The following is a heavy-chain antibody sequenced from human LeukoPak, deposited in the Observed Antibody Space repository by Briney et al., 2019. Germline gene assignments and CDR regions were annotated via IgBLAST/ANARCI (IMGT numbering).Heavy chain of an antibody. J-gene: IGHJ4*02. CDR1: GASISSTSYY. D-gene: IGHD1-1*01. CDR2: TYYRGTT. CDR3: ARDWNRYAY. Sequence: SETLSLTCTVSGASISSTSYYWGWIRQPPGKGLEWIGSTYYRGTTYYDPSLKSRVTISVDTSKNQFSLQLSSVTAADTAVYYCARDWNRYAYWGQGTLVTVSS. V-gene: IGHV4-39*07.